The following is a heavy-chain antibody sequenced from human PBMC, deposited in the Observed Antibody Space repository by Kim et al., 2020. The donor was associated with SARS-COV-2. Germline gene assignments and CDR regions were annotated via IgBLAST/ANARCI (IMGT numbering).Heavy chain of an antibody. J-gene: IGHJ6*02. Sequence: ASVKVSCKASGYTFTSYGISWVRQAHGQGLEWMGWISAYNGNTNYSQKLQGRVTMTTDTSTSTAYMELRSLRSDDTAVYYCARDGEGVATPLPYYYGMDVWGQGTTVTVSS. D-gene: IGHD5-12*01. CDR3: ARDGEGVATPLPYYYGMDV. V-gene: IGHV1-18*01. CDR1: GYTFTSYG. CDR2: ISAYNGNT.